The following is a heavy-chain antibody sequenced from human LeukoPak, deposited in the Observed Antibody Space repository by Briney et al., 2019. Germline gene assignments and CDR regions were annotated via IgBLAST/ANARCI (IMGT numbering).Heavy chain of an antibody. V-gene: IGHV4-4*07. CDR1: GGSISSYY. CDR2: IYTSGST. J-gene: IGHJ4*02. D-gene: IGHD4-17*01. Sequence: PSETLSLTCTVSGGSISSYYWSWIRQPAGKGLEWIGRIYTSGSTNYNPSLKSRVTMSVDTSKNQFSLKLSSVTAADTAVYYCARVLGTVTTSYYFDYWGQGTLVTVSS. CDR3: ARVLGTVTTSYYFDY.